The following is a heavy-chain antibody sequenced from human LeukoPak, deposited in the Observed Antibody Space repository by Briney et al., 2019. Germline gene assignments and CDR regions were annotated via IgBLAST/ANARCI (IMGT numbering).Heavy chain of an antibody. CDR3: VRHGSGQWLVDY. CDR1: GGSISSSSHY. J-gene: IGHJ4*02. Sequence: SETLSLTCTVSGGSISSSSHYWGWIRQPPGKGLEWFGSIYYSGSTYYNPSLKSRVTISVDTSKNQFSLKLSSVTAADTAVYYCVRHGSGQWLVDYWGQGTLVTVSS. CDR2: IYYSGST. V-gene: IGHV4-39*01. D-gene: IGHD6-19*01.